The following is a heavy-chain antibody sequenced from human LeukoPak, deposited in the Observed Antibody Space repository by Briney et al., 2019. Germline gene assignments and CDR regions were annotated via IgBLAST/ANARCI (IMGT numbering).Heavy chain of an antibody. CDR2: ISYDGTNK. D-gene: IGHD6-19*01. CDR1: GFTFSSYA. CDR3: ARNGPPEYSSGWYPFDY. V-gene: IGHV3-30*04. J-gene: IGHJ4*02. Sequence: GGSLRLSCAASGFTFSSYAMHWVRQAPGKGLEWVAVISYDGTNKYYTDSVKGRFTISRDNSKNTLYLQMNSLRAEDTAVYYCARNGPPEYSSGWYPFDYWGQGTLVTVSS.